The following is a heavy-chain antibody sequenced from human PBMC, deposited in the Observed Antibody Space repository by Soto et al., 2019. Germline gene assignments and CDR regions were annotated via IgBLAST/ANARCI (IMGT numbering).Heavy chain of an antibody. CDR2: ISAYNGNT. J-gene: IGHJ5*02. D-gene: IGHD6-13*01. V-gene: IGHV1-18*01. CDR3: ARVPKQQLDLNWFDH. Sequence: ASVKVSCKASGYTFTSYGISWVRQAPGQGLEWMGWISAYNGNTNYAQKLQGRVTMTTDTSTSTAYMVLRSLRSDDTAVYYCARVPKQQLDLNWFDHWGQGTLVTVSS. CDR1: GYTFTSYG.